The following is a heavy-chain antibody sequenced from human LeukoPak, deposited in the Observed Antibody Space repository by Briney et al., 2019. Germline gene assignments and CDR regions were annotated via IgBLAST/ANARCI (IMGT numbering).Heavy chain of an antibody. Sequence: LTRNFCVDFIRRSYWRGIPPPRARGLEGRGYIYNNGCTNYNPSLKSRATISVDTSKRQRYLGLTSVSAADTAVYFCVRRVPGPRVGDDVAYYFDRWGQGSMVTVSS. D-gene: IGHD5-12*01. V-gene: IGHV4-4*08. CDR2: IYNNGCT. J-gene: IGHJ4*02. CDR3: VRRVPGPRVGDDVAYYFDR. CDR1: VDFIRRSY.